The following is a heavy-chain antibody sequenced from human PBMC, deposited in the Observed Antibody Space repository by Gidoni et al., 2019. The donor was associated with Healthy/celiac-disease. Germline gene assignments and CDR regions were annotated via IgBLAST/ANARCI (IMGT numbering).Heavy chain of an antibody. Sequence: EVQLVESGGGLVKPGGSLRLSCAASGFTFSSYSMNWVRQAPGKGLEWVSSINRGSSDIYYADSLKGRFTISRDNAKNSLYLQMNSLSAEDTAVYYCARGYNDYGDNGDCWGQGTLVTVSS. CDR2: INRGSSDI. V-gene: IGHV3-21*01. CDR3: ARGYNDYGDNGDC. CDR1: GFTFSSYS. D-gene: IGHD4-17*01. J-gene: IGHJ4*02.